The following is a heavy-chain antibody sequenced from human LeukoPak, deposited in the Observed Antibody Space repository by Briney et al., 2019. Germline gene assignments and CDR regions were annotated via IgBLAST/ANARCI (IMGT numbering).Heavy chain of an antibody. D-gene: IGHD3-22*01. CDR3: ARDPAMRRDSSGYPYFDY. CDR1: GFTFSSYA. CDR2: ISYDGSNK. Sequence: GGSLRLSCAASGFTFSSYAMHWVRQAPGKGLEWVAVISYDGSNKYYADSVKGRFTISRDNSKNTLYLQMNSLRAEDTAAYYCARDPAMRRDSSGYPYFDYWGQGTLVTVSS. V-gene: IGHV3-30-3*01. J-gene: IGHJ4*02.